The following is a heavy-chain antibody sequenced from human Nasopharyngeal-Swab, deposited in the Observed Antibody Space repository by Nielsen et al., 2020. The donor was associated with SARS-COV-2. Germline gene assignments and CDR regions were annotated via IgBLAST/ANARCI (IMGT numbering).Heavy chain of an antibody. CDR3: AKDWTYSGSSGMTR. CDR1: GFTFSNYA. J-gene: IGHJ4*02. D-gene: IGHD3-10*01. Sequence: GESLKISCAASGFTFSNYAMSWVRQAPGKGLEWVAILTGSGLTTFYADSVKGRFTISRDNSKNTLYLQLNSLRADDTALYYCAKDWTYSGSSGMTRWGQGTLVTVSS. CDR2: LTGSGLTT. V-gene: IGHV3-23*01.